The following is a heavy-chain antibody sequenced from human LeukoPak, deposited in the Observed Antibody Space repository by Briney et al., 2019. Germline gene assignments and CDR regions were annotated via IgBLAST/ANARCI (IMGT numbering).Heavy chain of an antibody. Sequence: PGGSLRLSRAASGFTFSSYSMNWVRQAPGKGLEWVSSISSSSSYIYYADSVKGRFTISRDNAKNSLYLQMNSLRAEDTAVYYCARSSNSGYDGWGQGTLVTVSS. J-gene: IGHJ4*02. D-gene: IGHD5-12*01. CDR2: ISSSSSYI. CDR3: ARSSNSGYDG. V-gene: IGHV3-21*01. CDR1: GFTFSSYS.